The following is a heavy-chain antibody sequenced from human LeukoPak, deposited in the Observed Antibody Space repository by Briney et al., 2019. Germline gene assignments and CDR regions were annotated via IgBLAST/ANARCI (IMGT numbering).Heavy chain of an antibody. CDR2: LDSRT. V-gene: IGHV3-23*01. CDR1: GFTFNNYA. J-gene: IGHJ4*02. Sequence: GGSLRLSCVASGFTFNNYAMTWVRQAPGKGLEWVSSLDSRTYYADSVEGRFTISRDNSKNTLFLQMNSLGAEDTAVYYCATIDYWGQGTLVTVSS. CDR3: ATIDY.